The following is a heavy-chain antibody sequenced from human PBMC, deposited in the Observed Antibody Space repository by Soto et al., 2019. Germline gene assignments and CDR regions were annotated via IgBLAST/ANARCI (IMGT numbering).Heavy chain of an antibody. CDR2: IIPIFGTA. D-gene: IGHD3-22*01. CDR3: ARGKKRHHDSSGYSYVGAFDI. J-gene: IGHJ3*02. CDR1: GGTFSSYA. V-gene: IGHV1-69*12. Sequence: QVQLVQSGAEVKKPGSSVKVSCKASGGTFSSYAISWVRQAPGQGLEWMGGIIPIFGTANYGKKFQGRITNTADDPQSTDNGELGSVRAEDSAVYYCARGKKRHHDSSGYSYVGAFDIWGQGTMVTVSS.